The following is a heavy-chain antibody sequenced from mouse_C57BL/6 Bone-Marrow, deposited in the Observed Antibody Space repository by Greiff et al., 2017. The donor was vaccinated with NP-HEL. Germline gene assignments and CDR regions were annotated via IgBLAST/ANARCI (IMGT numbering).Heavy chain of an antibody. Sequence: EVQLQQSGPVLVKPGASVKMSCKASGYTFTDYYMNWVKQSHGKSLEWIGVINPYNGGTSYNQKFKGKATLTVDKSSSTAYMELNSLTSEDSAVYYCARIPAYYYGSSYNYAMDYWGQGTSVTVSS. J-gene: IGHJ4*01. D-gene: IGHD1-1*01. CDR3: ARIPAYYYGSSYNYAMDY. V-gene: IGHV1-19*01. CDR2: INPYNGGT. CDR1: GYTFTDYY.